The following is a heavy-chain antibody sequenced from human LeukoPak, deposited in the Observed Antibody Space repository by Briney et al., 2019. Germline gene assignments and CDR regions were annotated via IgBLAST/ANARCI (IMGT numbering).Heavy chain of an antibody. Sequence: PGGSPRLSRAASGFTFCSYWMSWVRQGPGKRLGWVAKIKQDGSEKYHVDSVKGRFTISRDKAQNSLYLQMNRLRAEDTAIYYCARAPLRHYETDCWGQGTLVTVSS. CDR3: ARAPLRHYETDC. J-gene: IGHJ4*02. CDR1: GFTFCSYW. V-gene: IGHV3-7*02. D-gene: IGHD3-22*01. CDR2: IKQDGSEK.